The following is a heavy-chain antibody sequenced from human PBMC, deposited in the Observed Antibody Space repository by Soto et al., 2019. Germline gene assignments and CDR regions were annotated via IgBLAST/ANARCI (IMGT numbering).Heavy chain of an antibody. CDR1: GYTFTSYG. Sequence: APVKVSCKASGYTFTSYGISWVRQAPGQGLEWMGWISAYNGNTNYAQKLQGRVTMTTDTSTSTAYMELRSLRSDDTAVYYCAGVGIVVDGNYYYGMDVWGQGTTVTVPS. CDR3: AGVGIVVDGNYYYGMDV. D-gene: IGHD1-26*01. J-gene: IGHJ6*02. CDR2: ISAYNGNT. V-gene: IGHV1-18*01.